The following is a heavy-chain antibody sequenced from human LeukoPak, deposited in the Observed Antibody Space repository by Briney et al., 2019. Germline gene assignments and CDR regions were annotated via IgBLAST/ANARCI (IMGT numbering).Heavy chain of an antibody. D-gene: IGHD6-13*01. CDR1: GFTFSSYS. V-gene: IGHV3-21*01. CDR3: ARDGARSSWYAMDV. CDR2: ISSSSSYI. Sequence: GGSLRLSCAASGFTFSSYSMNWVRQAPGKGLEWVSSISSSSSYIYYADSVKGRFTISRDNAKNSLYLQMNSLRAEDTAVYYCARDGARSSWYAMDVWGKGTTVTVSS. J-gene: IGHJ6*03.